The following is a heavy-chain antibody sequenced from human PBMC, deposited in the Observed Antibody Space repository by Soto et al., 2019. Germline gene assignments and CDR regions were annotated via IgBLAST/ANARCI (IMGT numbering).Heavy chain of an antibody. D-gene: IGHD3-3*01. V-gene: IGHV4-34*01. CDR1: GGSFISYY. CDR3: ASRHYFWSGARAFS. Sequence: PSETLSLTCAVYGGSFISYYLSWILQPPWKGLEWIGEINHSGSTKYNPALKSRVTISADTSRNQFSLSLNALTAADTAVYYCASRHYFWSGARAFSWGQGTLVTVSS. CDR2: INHSGST. J-gene: IGHJ4*02.